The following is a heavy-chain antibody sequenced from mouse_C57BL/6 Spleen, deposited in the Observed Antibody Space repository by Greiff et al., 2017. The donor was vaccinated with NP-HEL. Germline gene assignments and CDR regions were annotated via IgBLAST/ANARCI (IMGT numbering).Heavy chain of an antibody. Sequence: EVQGVESGGGLVKPGGSLKLSCAASGFTFSSYAMSWVRQTPEKRLEWVATISDGGSYTYYPDNVKGRFTISRDNAKNNLYLQMSHLKSEDTAMYYCVRDVGDSDGYFAVWGTGTPGTPSS. V-gene: IGHV5-4*01. J-gene: IGHJ1*03. CDR2: ISDGGSYT. CDR1: GFTFSSYA. D-gene: IGHD2-3*01. CDR3: VRDVGDSDGYFAV.